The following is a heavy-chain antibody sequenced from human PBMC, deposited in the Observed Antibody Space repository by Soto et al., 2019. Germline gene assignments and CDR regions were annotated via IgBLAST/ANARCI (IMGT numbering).Heavy chain of an antibody. CDR1: GFTFSSYG. V-gene: IGHV3-30*18. D-gene: IGHD5-18*01. CDR2: ISYDGSNK. Sequence: QVQLVESGGGVVQPGRSLRLSCAASGFTFSSYGMHWVRQAPGKGLEWVAVISYDGSNKYYADSVKGRFTISRDNSKNTLYLEMNSLRAEDTAVYYCAKDPGIQLPSYYYGMDVWGQGTTVTVSS. CDR3: AKDPGIQLPSYYYGMDV. J-gene: IGHJ6*02.